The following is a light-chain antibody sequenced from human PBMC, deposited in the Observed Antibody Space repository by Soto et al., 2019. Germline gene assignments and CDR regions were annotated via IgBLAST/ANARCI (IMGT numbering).Light chain of an antibody. J-gene: IGKJ3*01. CDR3: QQHRRWPL. Sequence: EIVLTQSPATLSLSPGERATLSCRASQSVSSYLAWYQQKPGQAPRLLIYDASKRDTGIPARFSGSGSGTDFTLTISSLEPEDFAVYYCQQHRRWPLFGPGTKVDIK. CDR2: DAS. V-gene: IGKV3-11*01. CDR1: QSVSSY.